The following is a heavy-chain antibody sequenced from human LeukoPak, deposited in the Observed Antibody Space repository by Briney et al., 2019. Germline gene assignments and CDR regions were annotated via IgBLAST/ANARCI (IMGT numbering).Heavy chain of an antibody. CDR2: IYHSGST. CDR3: ARGGPSYYDSSGSDY. V-gene: IGHV4-38-2*01. Sequence: PSETLSLTCGVSSYSISSDYYWGWIRRPPGKGLEWLGSIYHSGSTSYNPSLKSRVTISVDTSKNQFSLKLSSVTAADTAVYYCARGGPSYYDSSGSDYWGQGTLVTVSS. CDR1: SYSISSDYY. J-gene: IGHJ4*02. D-gene: IGHD3-22*01.